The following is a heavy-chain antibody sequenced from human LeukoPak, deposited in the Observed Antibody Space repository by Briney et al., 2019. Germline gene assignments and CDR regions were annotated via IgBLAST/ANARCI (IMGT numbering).Heavy chain of an antibody. V-gene: IGHV3-30-3*01. J-gene: IGHJ4*02. CDR2: ISYDGSNK. Sequence: PGRSLRLSCAASGFTFSSYAMHWVRQAPGKGLEWVAVISYDGSNKYYADSVKGRFTISRDNSKNTLYLQMNSLRAEDTAVYYCATHTYYYDSSGYTGGLWGQGTLVTVSS. CDR3: ATHTYYYDSSGYTGGL. D-gene: IGHD3-22*01. CDR1: GFTFSSYA.